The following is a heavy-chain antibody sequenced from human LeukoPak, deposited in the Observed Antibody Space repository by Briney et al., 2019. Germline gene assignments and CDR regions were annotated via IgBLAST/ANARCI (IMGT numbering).Heavy chain of an antibody. J-gene: IGHJ4*02. D-gene: IGHD3-22*01. Sequence: PGGSLRLSCAASGFTFSSYSMNWVRQAPGKGLEWVSSISSGSSYIYYADSVKGRFTISRDNAKNSLYLQMNSLRAEDTAVYYCNPYHYDSSGYYYDYWGQGTLVTVSS. V-gene: IGHV3-21*01. CDR1: GFTFSSYS. CDR2: ISSGSSYI. CDR3: NPYHYDSSGYYYDY.